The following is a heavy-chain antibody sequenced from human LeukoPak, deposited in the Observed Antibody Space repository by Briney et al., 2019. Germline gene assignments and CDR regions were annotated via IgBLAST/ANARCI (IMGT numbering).Heavy chain of an antibody. D-gene: IGHD4-17*01. Sequence: ASVKVSCKASGYTFTSYDINWVRQATGQGLEWMGWMNPNSGNTGYAQKFQGRVTMTRNTSISTAYMELSSLRSGDTAVYYCARADGDPSNPAIDYWGQGTLVTVSS. CDR3: ARADGDPSNPAIDY. CDR1: GYTFTSYD. J-gene: IGHJ4*02. CDR2: MNPNSGNT. V-gene: IGHV1-8*01.